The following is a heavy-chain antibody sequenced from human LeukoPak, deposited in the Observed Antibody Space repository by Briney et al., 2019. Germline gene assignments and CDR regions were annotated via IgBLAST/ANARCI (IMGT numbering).Heavy chain of an antibody. Sequence: GGSLRLSCAASGFTFSSYWMSWVRQAPGKGLEWVANIKQDGSEKYYVDSVKGRFTISRDNAKNSLYPQMNSLRAEDTAVYYCARDRVLLSTSPLDYWGQGTLVTVSS. V-gene: IGHV3-7*01. D-gene: IGHD2/OR15-2a*01. J-gene: IGHJ4*02. CDR2: IKQDGSEK. CDR1: GFTFSSYW. CDR3: ARDRVLLSTSPLDY.